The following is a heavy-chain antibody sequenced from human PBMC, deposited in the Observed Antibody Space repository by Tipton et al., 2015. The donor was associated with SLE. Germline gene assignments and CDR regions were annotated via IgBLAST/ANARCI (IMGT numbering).Heavy chain of an antibody. CDR2: ISSGDTFI. CDR1: GFTFSSYS. V-gene: IGHV3-21*01. D-gene: IGHD6-19*01. J-gene: IGHJ6*03. CDR3: ARGSYYYYYMDV. Sequence: GSLRLSCAASGFTFSSYSMNWVRQAPGKGLEWVSSISSGDTFIYYADSVKGRFTISRDNSKNTLFLQMNSLRAEDTAVYYCARGSYYYYYMDVWGIGTTVTVSS.